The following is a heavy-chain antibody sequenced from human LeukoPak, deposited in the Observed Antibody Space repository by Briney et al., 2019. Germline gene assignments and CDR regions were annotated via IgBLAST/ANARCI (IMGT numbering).Heavy chain of an antibody. CDR3: ARDSSGWPPDAFDI. CDR2: IYYSGST. Sequence: SETLSLTCTVSGGSISSYYWSWIRQLPGKGLEWIGYIYYSGSTNYNPSLKSRVTISVDTSKNQFSLKLSSVTAADTAVYYCARDSSGWPPDAFDIWGQGTMVTVSS. CDR1: GGSISSYY. J-gene: IGHJ3*02. D-gene: IGHD6-19*01. V-gene: IGHV4-59*01.